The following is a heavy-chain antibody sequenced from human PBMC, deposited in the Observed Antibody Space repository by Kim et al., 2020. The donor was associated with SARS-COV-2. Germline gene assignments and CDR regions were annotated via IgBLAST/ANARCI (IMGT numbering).Heavy chain of an antibody. D-gene: IGHD2-15*01. CDR1: GYIFTTYY. Sequence: ASVKVSCKASGYIFTTYYMHWVRQALGQGLEWMGLINPRGGGTTYAQKFQGRVTMTTDTSTSTVYMELSSLTSEDTAIYYCTRGGSNAYTRDVVDYWGQGILVTVSS. V-gene: IGHV1-46*01. CDR2: INPRGGGT. J-gene: IGHJ4*02. CDR3: TRGGSNAYTRDVVDY.